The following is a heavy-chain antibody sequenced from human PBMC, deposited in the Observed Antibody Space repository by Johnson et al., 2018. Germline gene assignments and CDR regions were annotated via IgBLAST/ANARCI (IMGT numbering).Heavy chain of an antibody. CDR3: ARAAGVGPRDAFDI. Sequence: QVQPVQSGAEVKKPGSSVKVSCKASGGTFTSYAFSWVRQAPGQGLEWVGGIIPIFGTADYAQRFQGRVTITADESTSTAYMELSSLRSEDTAVYFCARAAGVGPRDAFDIWGQGTMVTVSS. D-gene: IGHD2-15*01. J-gene: IGHJ3*02. CDR1: GGTFTSYA. CDR2: IIPIFGTA. V-gene: IGHV1-69*01.